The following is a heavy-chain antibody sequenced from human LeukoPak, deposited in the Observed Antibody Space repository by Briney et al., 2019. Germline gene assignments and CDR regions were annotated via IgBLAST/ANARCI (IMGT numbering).Heavy chain of an antibody. D-gene: IGHD1-7*01. CDR3: ARRITGTTTWYFDL. V-gene: IGHV4-38-2*01. CDR2: IYHSGST. Sequence: PSETLSLTCAVSGYSISSGYYWGWIRQPPGKGLEWIGSIYHSGSTYYNPSLKSRVTISVDTSKNQFSLKLCSVTAADTAVYYCARRITGTTTWYFDLWGRGTLVTVSS. J-gene: IGHJ2*01. CDR1: GYSISSGYY.